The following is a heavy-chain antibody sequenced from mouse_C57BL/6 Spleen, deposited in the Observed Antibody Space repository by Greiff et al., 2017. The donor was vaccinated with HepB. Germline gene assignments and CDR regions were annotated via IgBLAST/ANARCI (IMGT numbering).Heavy chain of an antibody. CDR1: GFNIKDDY. CDR2: IDPENGDT. CDR3: TSYDYDFDY. V-gene: IGHV14-4*01. D-gene: IGHD2-4*01. J-gene: IGHJ2*01. Sequence: VQLQQFGAELVRPGASVKLSCTASGFNIKDDYMHWVKQRPEQGLEWIGWIDPENGDTEYASKFQGKATITADTSSNTAYLQLSSLTSEDTAVYYCTSYDYDFDYWGQGTTLTVSS.